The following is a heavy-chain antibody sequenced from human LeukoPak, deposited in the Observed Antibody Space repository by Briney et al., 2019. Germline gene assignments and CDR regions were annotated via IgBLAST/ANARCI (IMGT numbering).Heavy chain of an antibody. V-gene: IGHV3-23*01. J-gene: IGHJ4*02. Sequence: GGSLRPSCAASGFTFSSYAMSWVRQAPGEGLEWVSPISGSGSSTYYADSVKGRFTISRDNSKNTLYLQMNSLRAEDTAVYYCAKGVAVASPYYFDYWGQGTLVTVSS. CDR2: ISGSGSST. D-gene: IGHD6-19*01. CDR3: AKGVAVASPYYFDY. CDR1: GFTFSSYA.